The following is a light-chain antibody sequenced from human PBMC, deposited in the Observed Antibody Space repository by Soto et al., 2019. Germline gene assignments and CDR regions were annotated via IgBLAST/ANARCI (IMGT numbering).Light chain of an antibody. CDR1: QSISKW. CDR3: QQYSTYSWT. V-gene: IGKV1-5*01. J-gene: IGKJ1*01. CDR2: DAS. Sequence: DIQMTQSPSTLSATVGDRVTITCRASQSISKWLVWYQQEPGKAPKLLIYDASILEDGVPSRFSGSGSGTEFTLTIISLQPDDFAIYYCQQYSTYSWTFGQGTKVEI.